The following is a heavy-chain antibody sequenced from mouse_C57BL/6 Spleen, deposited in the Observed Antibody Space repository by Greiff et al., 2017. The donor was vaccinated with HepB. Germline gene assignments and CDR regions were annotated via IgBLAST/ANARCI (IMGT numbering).Heavy chain of an antibody. CDR2: IWTGGGT. D-gene: IGHD1-1*01. CDR1: GFSLTSYA. CDR3: AREGYGSLYAMDY. Sequence: QVQLKESGPGLVAPSQSLSITCTVSGFSLTSYAISWVRQPPGKGLEWLGVIWTGGGTNYNSAPKSRLSISKDNSKRKVFLTMNRLQTDDTARYYCAREGYGSLYAMDYWGQGTSVTVSS. J-gene: IGHJ4*01. V-gene: IGHV2-9-1*01.